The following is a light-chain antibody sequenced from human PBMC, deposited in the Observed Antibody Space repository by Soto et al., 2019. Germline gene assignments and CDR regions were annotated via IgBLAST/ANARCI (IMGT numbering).Light chain of an antibody. CDR1: SSDVGTYDF. Sequence: QSALTQPRSVSGSPGQSVTISCTGTSSDVGTYDFVSWYQQHPGKAPRLMIFDVSERPSGVPDRFSGSKSGNTASLTISGLQAEDEADYYCISYTGTSTPYVFGTGTKVTVL. CDR2: DVS. CDR3: ISYTGTSTPYV. V-gene: IGLV2-11*01. J-gene: IGLJ1*01.